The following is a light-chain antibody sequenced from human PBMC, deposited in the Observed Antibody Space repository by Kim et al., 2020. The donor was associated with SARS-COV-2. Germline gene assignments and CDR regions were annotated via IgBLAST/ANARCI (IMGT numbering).Light chain of an antibody. CDR2: DVR. V-gene: IGLV2-14*03. J-gene: IGLJ1*01. CDR3: SSYTSSSTYV. CDR1: SSDVGGYNY. Sequence: QSALTQPASVSGSPGQSITISCTGTSSDVGGYNYVSWYQQHPGKAPKLMIYDVRNRPSGVSNRFSASKSGNTASLTISGLQAEDEADYYCSSYTSSSTYVFGTGTKVNVL.